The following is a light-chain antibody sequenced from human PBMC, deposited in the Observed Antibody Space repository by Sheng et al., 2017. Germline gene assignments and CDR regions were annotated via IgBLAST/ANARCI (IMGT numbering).Light chain of an antibody. CDR3: HQYYRAPYT. Sequence: DIVMTQSPDSLAVSLGERATINCKSSQTFLSSSNDKNYVAWYQQKPGQPPKLLISWASTREAGVPDRFSGSESGTDFTLTISSLQAEDVAVYYCHQYYRAPYTFGQGTKLEIK. CDR2: WAS. CDR1: QTFLSSSNDKNY. V-gene: IGKV4-1*01. J-gene: IGKJ2*01.